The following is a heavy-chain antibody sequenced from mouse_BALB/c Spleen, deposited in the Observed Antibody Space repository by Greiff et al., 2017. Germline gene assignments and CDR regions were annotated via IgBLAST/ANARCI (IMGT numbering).Heavy chain of an antibody. Sequence: EVQLQQSGPELVKPGASVKISCKASGYTFTDYNMHWVKQSPGKCLEWIGYIYPYNGGTGYNQKFKSKATLTVDNSSSTAYMELSSLTTEVSAVYYEARRGGMGSFDYWGQGTTLTVSA. CDR1: GYTFTDYN. J-gene: IGHJ2*01. CDR3: ARRGGMGSFDY. V-gene: IGHV1S29*02. D-gene: IGHD2-10*02. CDR2: IYPYNGGT.